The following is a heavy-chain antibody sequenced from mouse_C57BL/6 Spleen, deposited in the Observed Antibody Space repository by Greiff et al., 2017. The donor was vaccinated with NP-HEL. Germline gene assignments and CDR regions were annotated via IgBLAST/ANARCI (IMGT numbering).Heavy chain of an antibody. J-gene: IGHJ4*01. CDR3: GRSSPYYYAMDY. D-gene: IGHD1-1*01. Sequence: QVQLKQPGAELVKPGASVKMSCKASGYTFTSYWITWVKQRPGQGLEWIGDIYPGSGSTNYNEKFKSKATLTVDTSSSTAYMQLSSLTSEDSAVYYCGRSSPYYYAMDYWGQGTSVTVSS. CDR2: IYPGSGST. CDR1: GYTFTSYW. V-gene: IGHV1-55*01.